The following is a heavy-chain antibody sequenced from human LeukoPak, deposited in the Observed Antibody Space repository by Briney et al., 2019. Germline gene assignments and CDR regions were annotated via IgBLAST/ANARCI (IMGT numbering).Heavy chain of an antibody. J-gene: IGHJ4*02. V-gene: IGHV1-69*06. CDR3: ARPGAGEVAQYYFDY. CDR1: GGTFSSYA. CDR2: IIPIFGTA. Sequence: ASVKVSCKASGGTFSSYAISWVRQAPGQGLEWMGGIIPIFGTANYAQKFQGRVTITADKSTGTAYMELSSLRSEDTAVYYCARPGAGEVAQYYFDYWGQGTLVTVSS. D-gene: IGHD2-15*01.